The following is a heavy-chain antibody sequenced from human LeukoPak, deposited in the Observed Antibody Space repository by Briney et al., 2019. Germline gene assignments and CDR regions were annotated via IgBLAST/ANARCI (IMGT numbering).Heavy chain of an antibody. CDR2: ISSSSTI. Sequence: PGGSLRLSCAASGFTFSSYSMNWVRQAPGKGLEWVSYISSSSTIYYADSVKGRFTISRDNAKNSLYLQMNSLRAEDTAVYYCASAHCSGGSCYSGFDYWGQGTLVTVSS. V-gene: IGHV3-48*01. CDR1: GFTFSSYS. CDR3: ASAHCSGGSCYSGFDY. J-gene: IGHJ4*02. D-gene: IGHD2-15*01.